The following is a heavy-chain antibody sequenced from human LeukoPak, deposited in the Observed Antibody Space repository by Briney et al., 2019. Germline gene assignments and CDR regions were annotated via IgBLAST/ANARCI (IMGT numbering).Heavy chain of an antibody. Sequence: PGGSLRLPCAASGFTFSSYGMHWVRQAPGKGLEWVAVISYDGSNKYYADSVKGRFTISRDNSKNTLYLQMNSLRAEGTAVYYCAKAEGDYGDYLYFQHWGQGTLVTVSS. J-gene: IGHJ1*01. CDR3: AKAEGDYGDYLYFQH. D-gene: IGHD4-17*01. V-gene: IGHV3-30*18. CDR2: ISYDGSNK. CDR1: GFTFSSYG.